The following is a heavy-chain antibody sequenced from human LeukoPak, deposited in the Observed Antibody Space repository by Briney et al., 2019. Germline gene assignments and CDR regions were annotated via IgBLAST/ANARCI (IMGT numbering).Heavy chain of an antibody. CDR1: GDSISSAGYY. Sequence: SETLSLTCTVSGDSISSAGYYWSWIRHLPGKGLEWIGYMYSSGTTYYHPSLKSRVTIFVDTSKSQFSLKLSSVTAADTAVYYCARTSMIRGVIIRGFDPWGQGTLVTVSS. J-gene: IGHJ5*02. D-gene: IGHD3-10*01. V-gene: IGHV4-31*03. CDR2: MYSSGTT. CDR3: ARTSMIRGVIIRGFDP.